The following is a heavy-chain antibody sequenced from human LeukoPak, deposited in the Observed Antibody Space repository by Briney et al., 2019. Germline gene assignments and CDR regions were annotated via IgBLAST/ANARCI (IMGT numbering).Heavy chain of an antibody. CDR1: GFNFGDSA. Sequence: GGSLRLSCTASGFNFGDSAIAWVRQAPGKGLEWVGSIRSKNYGGTSEYATSVRGRFIFSRDDSQNIAYLQMNNLTTEDTAMYYCTRGHTCAVRGQGTLVTVSP. D-gene: IGHD2-21*01. CDR2: IRSKNYGGTS. CDR3: TRGHTCAV. J-gene: IGHJ4*02. V-gene: IGHV3-49*04.